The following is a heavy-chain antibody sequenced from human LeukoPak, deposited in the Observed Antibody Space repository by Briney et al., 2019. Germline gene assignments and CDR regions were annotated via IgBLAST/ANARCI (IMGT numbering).Heavy chain of an antibody. V-gene: IGHV4-39*01. J-gene: IGHJ4*02. Sequence: SETLSLTCTVSGGSISSGSYYWGWIRQPPGKGLEWIGSIYYSGSTYYNPSLKSRVTISVDTSKNQFSLKLSSVTAADTAVYYCARRYGVIAAPFDYWGQGTLVTVSS. D-gene: IGHD6-13*01. CDR1: GGSISSGSYY. CDR3: ARRYGVIAAPFDY. CDR2: IYYSGST.